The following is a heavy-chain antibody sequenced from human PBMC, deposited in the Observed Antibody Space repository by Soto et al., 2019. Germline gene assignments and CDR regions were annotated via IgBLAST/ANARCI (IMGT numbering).Heavy chain of an antibody. V-gene: IGHV4-39*01. Sequence: SEILSLTCTVSGGSISSSSYYWGWIRQPLGKGLEGIGSIYYSGRTYYNPSPKGRVTISVDKSKNQLSLKLSFVNAAATAGYYCARHNTILGADWGQGTPFTV. CDR2: IYYSGRT. CDR3: ARHNTILGAD. CDR1: GGSISSSSYY. D-gene: IGHD3-3*01. J-gene: IGHJ4*02.